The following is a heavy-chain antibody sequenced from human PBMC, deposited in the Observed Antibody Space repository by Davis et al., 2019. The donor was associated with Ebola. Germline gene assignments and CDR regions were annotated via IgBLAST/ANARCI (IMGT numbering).Heavy chain of an antibody. J-gene: IGHJ6*04. CDR2: INAGNGNT. V-gene: IGHV1-3*01. CDR1: GYTFTSYA. CDR3: ARKAVAGSYYYYYYGMDV. Sequence: AASVKVSCKASGYTFTSYAMHWVRQAPGQRLEWMGWINAGNGNTKYSQKFQGRVTITRDTSTSTAYMELSSLRSEDTAVYYCARKAVAGSYYYYYYGMDVWGKGTTVIVSS. D-gene: IGHD6-19*01.